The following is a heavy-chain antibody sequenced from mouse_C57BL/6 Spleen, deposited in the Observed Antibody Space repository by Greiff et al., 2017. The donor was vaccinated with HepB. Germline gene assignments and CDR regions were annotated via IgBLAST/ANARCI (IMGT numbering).Heavy chain of an antibody. CDR3: ARSNYGSSRYAMDY. J-gene: IGHJ4*01. CDR1: GYTFTSYG. V-gene: IGHV1-81*01. Sequence: QVQLKQSGAELARPGASVKLSCKASGYTFTSYGISWVKQRTGQGLEWIGEIYPRSGNTYYNEKFKGKATLTADKSSSTAYMELRSLTSEDSAVYFCARSNYGSSRYAMDYWGQGTSVTVSS. D-gene: IGHD1-1*01. CDR2: IYPRSGNT.